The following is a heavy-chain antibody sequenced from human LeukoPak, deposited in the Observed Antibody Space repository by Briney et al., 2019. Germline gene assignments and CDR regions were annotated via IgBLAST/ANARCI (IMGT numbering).Heavy chain of an antibody. CDR2: INYSGST. J-gene: IGHJ5*02. CDR3: ARHRPGERRFDP. D-gene: IGHD3-16*01. Sequence: SETLSLTCAVSGGSIRNDYWSWIRQPPGKGLEWIAYINYSGSTNYNPSLESRVTTSVDTSKHLFSLKFTSVTAADTAVYYCARHRPGERRFDPWGQGTLVTVSS. V-gene: IGHV4-59*08. CDR1: GGSIRNDY.